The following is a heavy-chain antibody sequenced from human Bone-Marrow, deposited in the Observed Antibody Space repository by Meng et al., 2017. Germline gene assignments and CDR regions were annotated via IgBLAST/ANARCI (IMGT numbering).Heavy chain of an antibody. V-gene: IGHV3-15*01. D-gene: IGHD3-10*01. J-gene: IGHJ6*02. CDR1: GFTFSNAW. CDR2: SKSKTDGGTT. CDR3: TKDGVLLWFGELIPYYGMDV. Sequence: SCAASGFTFSNAWMSWVRQAPGKGLEWVGRSKSKTDGGTTDYAAPVKGRFNISRDDSKNTLYLHLNSLKTADTAVYSCTKDGVLLWFGELIPYYGMDVWGQGTTVTVSS.